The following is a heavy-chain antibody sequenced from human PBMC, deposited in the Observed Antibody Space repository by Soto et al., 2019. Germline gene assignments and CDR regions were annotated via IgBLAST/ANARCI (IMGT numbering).Heavy chain of an antibody. Sequence: QMQLVQSGAEVKKPGSSVKVSCKASGGTLSSFINYPINWVRQAPGQGLEWMGGIVPNVGTVNYAQEFQGRVTNTADKSTGTAYMEVSSLRSEDTALYYCARRDTSGFLRYFDNWGQGTLVTVSS. CDR1: GGTLSSFINYP. CDR2: IVPNVGTV. J-gene: IGHJ4*02. D-gene: IGHD3-3*01. V-gene: IGHV1-69*06. CDR3: ARRDTSGFLRYFDN.